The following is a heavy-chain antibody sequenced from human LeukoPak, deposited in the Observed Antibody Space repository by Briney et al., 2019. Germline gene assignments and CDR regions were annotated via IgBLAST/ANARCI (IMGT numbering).Heavy chain of an antibody. CDR2: ISYDGRNI. CDR3: AKGPLRGTAAAIDY. CDR1: GFTFNNYG. V-gene: IGHV3-30*18. J-gene: IGHJ4*02. D-gene: IGHD2-2*01. Sequence: GGSLRLSCAASGFTFNNYGMHWVRQAPGKGLEWVAVISYDGRNIHYPDSVKGRFTISRDISTDTLWLQMDSLRTEDTAVYYCAKGPLRGTAAAIDYWGQGSLVTVSS.